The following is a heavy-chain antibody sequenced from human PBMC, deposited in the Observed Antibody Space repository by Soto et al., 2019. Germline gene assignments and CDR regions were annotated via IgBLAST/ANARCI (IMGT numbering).Heavy chain of an antibody. CDR2: INPRTGST. V-gene: IGHV1-46*01. Sequence: QVQLVQSGADVQKPGTSVKVSCKAAGYSFTNYCMSWVRQAPGQGLEWMGMINPRTGSTRYAQKFQDRVTLTRDTSTTTVYMELSTLISDDTAVYYCARDGGLLTASWHYDLWGPGTLVTVSS. CDR3: ARDGGLLTASWHYDL. CDR1: GYSFTNYC. J-gene: IGHJ2*01. D-gene: IGHD2-15*01.